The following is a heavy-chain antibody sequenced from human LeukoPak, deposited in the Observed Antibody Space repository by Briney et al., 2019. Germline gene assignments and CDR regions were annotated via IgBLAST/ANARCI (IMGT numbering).Heavy chain of an antibody. CDR1: GYTFTGYY. CDR2: INPNSGGT. D-gene: IGHD3-3*01. Sequence: GASVKVSCKASGYTFTGYYMHWVRQAPGQGLEWMGWINPNSGGTNYAQKFQGRVTMTRDTSISTAYMELSRLRSDDTAVYYCAKCTLTRHLFFRSDYYYYMDVWGKGTTVTVSS. J-gene: IGHJ6*03. CDR3: AKCTLTRHLFFRSDYYYYMDV. V-gene: IGHV1-2*02.